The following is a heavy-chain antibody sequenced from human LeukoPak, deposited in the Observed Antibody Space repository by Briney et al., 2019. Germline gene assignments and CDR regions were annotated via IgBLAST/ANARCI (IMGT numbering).Heavy chain of an antibody. CDR3: ARVRDGYNNDAFDI. CDR2: ISSCSSYI. D-gene: IGHD5-24*01. J-gene: IGHJ3*02. CDR1: GFTFSSYE. V-gene: IGHV3-21*01. Sequence: GGSLRLSCAASGFTFSSYEMNWVRQAPGKGLEWVSSISSCSSYIYYADSVKGRFTISRDNAKNSLYLQMNSLRAEDTAVYYCARVRDGYNNDAFDIWGQGTMVTVSS.